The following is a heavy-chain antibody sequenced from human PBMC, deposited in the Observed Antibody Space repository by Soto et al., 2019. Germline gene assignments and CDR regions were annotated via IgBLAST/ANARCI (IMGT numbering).Heavy chain of an antibody. CDR1: RFTFSRYW. Sequence: GGSLRLSCAASRFTFSRYWMSWVRQAPGKGLEWMANIKQDGSEKYYVDSVKGRFTISRDNAKNSLYLQMNSLRAEDTAVYYCARVDYLGDYFDYWGQGTLVTVSS. CDR2: IKQDGSEK. D-gene: IGHD3-16*01. CDR3: ARVDYLGDYFDY. J-gene: IGHJ4*02. V-gene: IGHV3-7*01.